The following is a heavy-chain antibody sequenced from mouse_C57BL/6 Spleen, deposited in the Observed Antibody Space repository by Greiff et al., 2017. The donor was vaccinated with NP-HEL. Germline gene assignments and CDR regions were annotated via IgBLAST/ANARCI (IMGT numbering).Heavy chain of an antibody. CDR3: AKERNLRRGGYAMEY. Sequence: VQLQQPGAELVKPGASVKLSCKASGYTFTSYWMHWVKQRPGRGLEWIGRIDPNSGGTKYNEKFKSKATLTVDKPSSTAYMQLSSLTSEDSAVYYGAKERNLRRGGYAMEYWGQGPSVTVSS. CDR2: IDPNSGGT. V-gene: IGHV1-72*01. J-gene: IGHJ4*01. CDR1: GYTFTSYW.